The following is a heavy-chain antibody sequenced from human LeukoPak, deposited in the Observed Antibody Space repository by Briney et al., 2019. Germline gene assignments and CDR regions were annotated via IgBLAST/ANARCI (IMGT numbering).Heavy chain of an antibody. Sequence: ETLSLTCTVSGGSISSYYWSWIRQPPGKGLEWIGYIYYSGSTKYNPSLTSRGTISVDKSNNHFSLKLSSVTAADTTVYYCARGPSWYYFDYWGQGTLVTVSS. D-gene: IGHD6-13*01. CDR2: IYYSGST. V-gene: IGHV4-59*01. CDR3: ARGPSWYYFDY. CDR1: GGSISSYY. J-gene: IGHJ4*02.